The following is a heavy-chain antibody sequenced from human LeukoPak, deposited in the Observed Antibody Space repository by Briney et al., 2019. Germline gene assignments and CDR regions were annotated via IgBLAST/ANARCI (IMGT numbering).Heavy chain of an antibody. V-gene: IGHV3-11*06. D-gene: IGHD2-2*02. CDR2: ISSSSSYT. CDR3: ARDIVVVPAAIYAFDI. Sequence: GGSLRLSCAASGFTFSDYYMSWIRQAPGKGLEWVSYISSSSSYTNYADSVKGRFTISRDNAENSLYLQMNSLRAEDTAVYYCARDIVVVPAAIYAFDIWGQGTMVTVSS. CDR1: GFTFSDYY. J-gene: IGHJ3*02.